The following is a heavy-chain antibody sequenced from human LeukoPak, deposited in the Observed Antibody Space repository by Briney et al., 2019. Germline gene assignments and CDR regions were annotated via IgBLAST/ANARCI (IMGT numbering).Heavy chain of an antibody. D-gene: IGHD3-9*01. CDR2: ISSSSSYI. CDR1: GFTFSTYT. Sequence: GGSLRLSCAASGFTFSTYTIHWVRQAPGKGLEWVSSISSSSSYIYYADSVKGRFTISRDNAKNSLYLQMNSLRAEDTAVYYCARDRNDILTNDAFDIWGQGTMVTVSS. J-gene: IGHJ3*02. CDR3: ARDRNDILTNDAFDI. V-gene: IGHV3-21*01.